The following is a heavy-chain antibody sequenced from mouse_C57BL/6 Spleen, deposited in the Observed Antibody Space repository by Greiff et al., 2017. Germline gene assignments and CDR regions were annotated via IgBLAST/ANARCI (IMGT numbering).Heavy chain of an antibody. Sequence: QVQLQQPGAELVMPGASVKLSCKASGYTFTSYWMHWVKQRPGQGLEWIGELDPSDSYTNYNQKFKGKSTLTVDKSSSTAYMQLSSLTSEDSAVYYCARRKDYELYYAMDYWGQGTSVTVSS. CDR1: GYTFTSYW. CDR2: LDPSDSYT. CDR3: ARRKDYELYYAMDY. D-gene: IGHD2-4*01. V-gene: IGHV1-69*01. J-gene: IGHJ4*01.